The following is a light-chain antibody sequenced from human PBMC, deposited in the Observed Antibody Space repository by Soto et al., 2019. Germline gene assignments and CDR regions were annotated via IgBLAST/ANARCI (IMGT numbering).Light chain of an antibody. CDR1: SAHSSYA. CDR2: VNSDGSH. CDR3: QTWVTAIRV. V-gene: IGLV4-69*01. J-gene: IGLJ3*02. Sequence: QPVLTQSPSASAPVGTSVKLTCTLSSAHSSYAIAWHQQRPEKGPRYLMKVNSDGSHSRGDGIPDRFSGSSSGAERYLIISSLQSEDEADYYCQTWVTAIRVFGGGTKLTVL.